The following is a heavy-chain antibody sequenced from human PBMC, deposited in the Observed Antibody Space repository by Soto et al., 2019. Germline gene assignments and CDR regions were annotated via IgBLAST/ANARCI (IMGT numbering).Heavy chain of an antibody. CDR2: ISAYNGNT. CDR3: ARGQEWIAAASDAFDI. Sequence: ASVKVSCKASGYTFTSYGISWVRQAPGQGLEWMGWISAYNGNTNYAQKLQGRVTMTTDTSTSTAYMELSSLRSEDTAVYYCARGQEWIAAASDAFDIWGQGTMVTVSS. J-gene: IGHJ3*02. V-gene: IGHV1-18*01. CDR1: GYTFTSYG. D-gene: IGHD6-13*01.